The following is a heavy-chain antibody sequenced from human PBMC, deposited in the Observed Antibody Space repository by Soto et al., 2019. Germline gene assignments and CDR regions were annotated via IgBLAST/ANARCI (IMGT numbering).Heavy chain of an antibody. V-gene: IGHV4-34*01. D-gene: IGHD2-2*01. CDR3: ARGIGYCSSINCYSSRRLRFDS. CDR2: VNHSGTT. Sequence: QVQLQQWGAGLLKPSETLSLTCAVYGGSFSGYYWTWIRQSPEKGLEWIGEVNHSGTTYYNPSLTTRVTMSVHTPKNQFSLKMSSVTAADTAVYYCARGIGYCSSINCYSSRRLRFDSWGQGTLVTVSS. CDR1: GGSFSGYY. J-gene: IGHJ4*02.